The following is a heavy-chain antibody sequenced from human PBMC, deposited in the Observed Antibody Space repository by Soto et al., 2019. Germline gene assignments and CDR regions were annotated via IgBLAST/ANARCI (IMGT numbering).Heavy chain of an antibody. V-gene: IGHV1-2*04. CDR2: INPNRGGT. D-gene: IGHD4-4*01. CDR3: ARSIGAVTPHGMDV. J-gene: IGHJ6*02. CDR1: GCTFTGYY. Sequence: SVKVSCKASGCTFTGYYMLWVGQAPGQGLEWMGGINPNRGGTNYGQKFQGWVTMTRDTSISTAYMELSRLRSNDTAVYYCARSIGAVTPHGMDVWGQGTPVTVSS.